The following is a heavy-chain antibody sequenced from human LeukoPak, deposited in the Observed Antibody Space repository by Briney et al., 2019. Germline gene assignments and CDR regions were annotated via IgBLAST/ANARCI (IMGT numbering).Heavy chain of an antibody. CDR2: INPSGGST. CDR3: ARRQQAALDP. CDR1: GYTFTSYY. V-gene: IGHV1-46*01. Sequence: GASVKVSCKASGYTFTSYYMHWVRQAPGQGLEWMGVINPSGGSTSYAQKFQGRVTMTRDTSTSTVYMELSSLRSEDTAVYCCARRQQAALDPWGQGTLVTVSS. D-gene: IGHD6-13*01. J-gene: IGHJ5*02.